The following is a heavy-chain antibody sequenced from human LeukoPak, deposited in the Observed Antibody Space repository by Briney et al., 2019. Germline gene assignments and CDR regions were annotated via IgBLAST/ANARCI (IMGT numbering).Heavy chain of an antibody. CDR3: ARDSVYDSSGYYESGLAFDI. CDR1: GGTFSSYA. CDR2: INPNSGGT. V-gene: IGHV1-2*02. J-gene: IGHJ3*02. Sequence: ASVKVSCKASGGTFSSYAISWVRQAPGQGLEWMGWINPNSGGTNYAQKFQGRVTMTRDTSISTAYMELSRLRSDDTAVYYCARDSVYDSSGYYESGLAFDIWGQGTMVTVSS. D-gene: IGHD3-22*01.